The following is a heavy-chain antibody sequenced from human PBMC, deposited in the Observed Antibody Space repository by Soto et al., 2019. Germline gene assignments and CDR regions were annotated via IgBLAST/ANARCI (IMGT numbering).Heavy chain of an antibody. J-gene: IGHJ4*02. V-gene: IGHV3-30*18. Sequence: GGSLRLSCAASGFTFSSYGMHWVRQAPGKGLEWVAVISYDGSNKYYADSVKGRFTISRDNSKNTLYLQMNSLRAEDTAVYYCAKDPGYSSSWHFDYWGQGTLVTVSS. CDR1: GFTFSSYG. CDR3: AKDPGYSSSWHFDY. D-gene: IGHD6-13*01. CDR2: ISYDGSNK.